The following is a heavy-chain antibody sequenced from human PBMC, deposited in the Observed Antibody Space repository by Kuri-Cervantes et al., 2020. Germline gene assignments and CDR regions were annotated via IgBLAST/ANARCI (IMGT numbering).Heavy chain of an antibody. CDR2: ISAYNGNT. J-gene: IGHJ6*03. CDR3: ARTPAAGTYYYYYYMDV. V-gene: IGHV1-18*01. D-gene: IGHD6-13*01. Sequence: ASVKVSCKASGYTFTSYGISWVRQAPGQGLEWMGWISAYNGNTNYAQKLQGRVTMTTDTSTSTAYMELRSLRSDDTAVYYCARTPAAGTYYYYYYMDVWGKGTTVTVSS. CDR1: GYTFTSYG.